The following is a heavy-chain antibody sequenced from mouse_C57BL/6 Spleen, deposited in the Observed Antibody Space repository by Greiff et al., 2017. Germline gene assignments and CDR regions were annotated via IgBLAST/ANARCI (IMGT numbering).Heavy chain of an antibody. J-gene: IGHJ4*01. CDR3: AKRTAPYAMDY. D-gene: IGHD1-2*01. CDR1: GFSLTSSG. CDR2: IWGGGRT. V-gene: IGHV2-9*01. Sequence: VQGVESGPGLVAPSQSLSITCTVSGFSLTSSGVDWVRQPPGKGLEWLGVIWGGGRTNYNSALMSRLSISKDNSNSQVFLKMNSLQTDDTAMYYCAKRTAPYAMDYWGQGTSVTVSS.